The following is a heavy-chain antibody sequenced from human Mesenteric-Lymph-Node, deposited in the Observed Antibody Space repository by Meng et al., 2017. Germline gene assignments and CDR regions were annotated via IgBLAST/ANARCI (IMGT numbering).Heavy chain of an antibody. J-gene: IGHJ4*02. D-gene: IGHD1-26*01. CDR1: GGSISSSNW. Sequence: RQGSGQGLVKPSGTLSLTCAVSGGSISSSNWWSWVRQPPGKGLEWIGDIDDSGSTNYNPSLNSRISISLDKSKNHFSLKVNSVTAADTAVYYCARGKQDAWELLAYWGQGALVTVSS. V-gene: IGHV4-4*02. CDR3: ARGKQDAWELLAY. CDR2: IDDSGST.